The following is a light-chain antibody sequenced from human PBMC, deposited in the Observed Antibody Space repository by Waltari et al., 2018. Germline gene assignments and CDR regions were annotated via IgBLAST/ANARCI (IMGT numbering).Light chain of an antibody. CDR1: SEHSSSA. V-gene: IGLV4-69*01. Sequence: QLVVTQSPHASASLGASAKLTCTLSSEHSSSAIAWHQQQPEKGPRYLMRLNSDGSQSKGDGIPDRFSGSSSVSERYLTISSLQSEDEADYYCQTWGTDMWVFGGGTKLTVL. CDR2: LNSDGSQ. CDR3: QTWGTDMWV. J-gene: IGLJ3*02.